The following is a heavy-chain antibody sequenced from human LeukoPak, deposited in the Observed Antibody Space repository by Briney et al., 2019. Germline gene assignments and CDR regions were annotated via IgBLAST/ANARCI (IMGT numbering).Heavy chain of an antibody. CDR2: IYSGGST. CDR3: ARDLRDTAMVWSWHFDL. Sequence: GGSLRLSCAASGFTVSSSYMSWVRQAPGKGLEWVSVIYSGGSTYYADSVKGRFTISRDNSKNTLYLQMNSLRAEDTAVYYCARDLRDTAMVWSWHFDLWGRGTLVTVS. CDR1: GFTVSSSY. J-gene: IGHJ2*01. V-gene: IGHV3-53*01. D-gene: IGHD5-18*01.